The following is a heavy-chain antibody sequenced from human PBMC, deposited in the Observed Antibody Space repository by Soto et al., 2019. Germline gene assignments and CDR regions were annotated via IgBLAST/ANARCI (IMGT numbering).Heavy chain of an antibody. CDR1: GFTFSDYY. V-gene: IGHV3-11*01. CDR3: ARYARMTTVTTRCFDY. CDR2: ISSSGSTI. D-gene: IGHD4-17*01. J-gene: IGHJ4*02. Sequence: QVQLVESGGGLVKPGGSLRLSCAASGFTFSDYYMSWIRQAPGKGLEWVSYISSSGSTIYYADSVKGRFTISRDNAKNSLYLKMNSLRAEDTAMYYCARYARMTTVTTRCFDYWGQGTLVTVSS.